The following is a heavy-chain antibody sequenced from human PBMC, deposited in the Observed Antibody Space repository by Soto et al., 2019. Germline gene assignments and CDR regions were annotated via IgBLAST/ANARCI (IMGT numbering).Heavy chain of an antibody. D-gene: IGHD3-9*01. J-gene: IGHJ4*02. V-gene: IGHV3-23*01. Sequence: EVQMLESGGGLVQPGGSLRLSCAVSGCSFSRYAMSWVRQTPGKGLEWISGISGSGDTTYYADSVKGRLAISRDNSRNTLYLQMSSLRAEDTATYYCMNVDWGYWGQGTLVTVSS. CDR1: GCSFSRYA. CDR2: ISGSGDTT. CDR3: MNVDWGY.